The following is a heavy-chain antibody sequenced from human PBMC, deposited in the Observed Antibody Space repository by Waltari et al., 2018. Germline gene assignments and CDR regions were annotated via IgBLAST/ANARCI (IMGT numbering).Heavy chain of an antibody. CDR2: MNPSSCSA. CDR1: GYTFTSYD. CDR3: ARGRHCDSGSTPGWGAGDY. J-gene: IGHJ4*02. V-gene: IGHV1-8*03. D-gene: IGHD3-10*01. Sequence: GAEVKKPGASVKVSCKASGYTFTSYDINWVRQAAGQGLEWMGWMNPSSCSAGYAQKFQGRVTITRNTSIGTAYMELSSLRSDDTAVYYCARGRHCDSGSTPGWGAGDYWGQGTLVTVSS.